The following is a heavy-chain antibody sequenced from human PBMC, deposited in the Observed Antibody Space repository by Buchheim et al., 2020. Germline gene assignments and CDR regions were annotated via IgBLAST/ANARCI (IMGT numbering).Heavy chain of an antibody. Sequence: QITLKESGPTLVNPTQTLTLTCTFSGFSLTTSGVGVGWIRQPPGKALEWLALIYWEDDKRYSPSLKSRLTITRDISKNQVVLTMTNMDLVDTATYYCAYRGYGAKSSVRFDSWGQGTL. J-gene: IGHJ4*02. CDR2: IYWEDDK. CDR3: AYRGYGAKSSVRFDS. V-gene: IGHV2-5*02. CDR1: GFSLTTSGVG. D-gene: IGHD4/OR15-4a*01.